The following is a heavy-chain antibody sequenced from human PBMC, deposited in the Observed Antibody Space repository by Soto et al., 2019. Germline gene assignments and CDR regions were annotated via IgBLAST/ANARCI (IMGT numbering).Heavy chain of an antibody. V-gene: IGHV3-33*01. D-gene: IGHD2-2*01. Sequence: GGSLRLSCAASGFTFSDFGMHWVRQTPGKGLEWVAGIWYDGSNGNYADSVKGRFTISRDNSNNTLYLQMNSLRAEDTAVYYCARDLSVQLLDYWGRGALVTVSS. CDR1: GFTFSDFG. J-gene: IGHJ4*02. CDR2: IWYDGSNG. CDR3: ARDLSVQLLDY.